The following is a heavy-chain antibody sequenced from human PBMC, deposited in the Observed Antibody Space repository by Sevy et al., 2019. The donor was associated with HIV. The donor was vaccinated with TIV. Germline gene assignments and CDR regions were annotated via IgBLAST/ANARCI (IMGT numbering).Heavy chain of an antibody. V-gene: IGHV3-21*01. CDR3: ARDRTYGSFIDY. Sequence: GGSLRLSCAASGFTFRTYNMNWVRQAPGKGLEWVSSIWSSSSYIYYADSVKGRFTISRDNAKNSLYLQMNSLKVEDTAVYYCARDRTYGSFIDYWGQGTLVTVSS. J-gene: IGHJ4*02. D-gene: IGHD3-10*01. CDR1: GFTFRTYN. CDR2: IWSSSSYI.